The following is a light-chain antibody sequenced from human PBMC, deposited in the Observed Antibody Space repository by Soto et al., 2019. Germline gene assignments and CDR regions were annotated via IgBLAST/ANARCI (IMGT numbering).Light chain of an antibody. CDR2: LGS. V-gene: IGKV2-28*01. Sequence: DIVLTQSPLSLPVSPGEPAAISCRSSESLLHSNGYLCLDWYVQKPGQSPQLLIFLGSNRASGVPDRFSGSGSGTHFTLEISRVEAEDVGVYYCMQSLQILYTFGQGTKLEIK. CDR3: MQSLQILYT. J-gene: IGKJ2*01. CDR1: ESLLHSNGYLC.